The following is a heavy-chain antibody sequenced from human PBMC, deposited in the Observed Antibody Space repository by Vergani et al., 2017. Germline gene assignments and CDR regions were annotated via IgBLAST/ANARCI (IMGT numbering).Heavy chain of an antibody. V-gene: IGHV4-30-4*01. J-gene: IGHJ6*02. D-gene: IGHD3-22*01. CDR1: GGSISSGDCY. CDR2: IYYSGST. CDR3: ARVRRDDSSGYYYYYGMDV. Sequence: QVQLQESGPGLVKPSQTLSLTCTVSGGSISSGDCYWCWIRQPPGKGLEWIGYIYYSGSTYYNPSLKSQVTIAVDPSKNQFSLKLSSVTAADTAVYYCARVRRDDSSGYYYYYGMDVWGQXP.